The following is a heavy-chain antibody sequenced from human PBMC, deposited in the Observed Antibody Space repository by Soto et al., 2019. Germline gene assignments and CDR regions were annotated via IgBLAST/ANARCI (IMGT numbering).Heavy chain of an antibody. V-gene: IGHV1-46*01. J-gene: IGHJ4*02. CDR2: INPSGGST. Sequence: ASVKVSCKASGYTFTSYYMHWVRQAPGQGLEWMGIINPSGGSTSYAQKFQGRVTMTRDTSTSTVYMELSSLRSEDTAVYYCARTPRPHTAIDSYYFDYWGQGTLVTVSS. D-gene: IGHD5-18*01. CDR1: GYTFTSYY. CDR3: ARTPRPHTAIDSYYFDY.